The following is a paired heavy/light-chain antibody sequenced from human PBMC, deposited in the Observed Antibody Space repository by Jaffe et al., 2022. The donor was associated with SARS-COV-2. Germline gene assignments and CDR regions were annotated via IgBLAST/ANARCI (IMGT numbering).Light chain of an antibody. CDR1: SSDVGNYNY. V-gene: IGLV2-14*03. J-gene: IGLJ2*01. Sequence: QSALTQPASVSGSPGQSITISCTGTSSDVGNYNYVSWYQQHPGKAPKLIIYDVSNRPSGVSNRFSGSKSGNTASLNISGLRAEDEADYYCSSYRSSSTLVVFGGGTKLTVL. CDR3: SSYRSSSTLVV. CDR2: DVS.
Heavy chain of an antibody. D-gene: IGHD5-12*01. Sequence: EVQLLESGGGLVQPGGSLRLSCAASGFTFSTYAMGWVRQAPGKGLEWVSGISVSGGSTYYVDSVKGRFTISRDNSKNTLYVHMNSLRAEDTALYYCARPHRDGYKYNAFEIWGQGTMVIVSS. V-gene: IGHV3-23*01. CDR2: ISVSGGST. CDR3: ARPHRDGYKYNAFEI. CDR1: GFTFSTYA. J-gene: IGHJ3*02.